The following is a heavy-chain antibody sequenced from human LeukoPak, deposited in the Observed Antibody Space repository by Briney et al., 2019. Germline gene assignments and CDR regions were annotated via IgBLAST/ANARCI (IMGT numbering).Heavy chain of an antibody. D-gene: IGHD2-21*02. V-gene: IGHV5-51*01. J-gene: IGHJ3*01. CDR1: GYSFTSYW. Sequence: GESLKISCKGSGYSFTSYWIGWVRQMPGKGLEWMGIIYPGDSDTRYSPSFQGQVTISADKSISTAYLQWSSLKASDTAMYYCAMSMGGGDTLTDAPEIDAFDVWGQGTMVTVSS. CDR2: IYPGDSDT. CDR3: AMSMGGGDTLTDAPEIDAFDV.